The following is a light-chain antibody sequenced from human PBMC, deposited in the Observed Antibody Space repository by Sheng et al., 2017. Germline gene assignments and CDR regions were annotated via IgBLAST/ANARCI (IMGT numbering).Light chain of an antibody. CDR1: GSDVGAYDY. V-gene: IGLV2-14*03. J-gene: IGLJ1*01. CDR3: CSYAGSYV. Sequence: QSALTQPVSVSGAPGQSITISCTGTGSDVGAYDYVSWYQQHPDTAPRLIIYDVNHRPSGLPSRFSGSKSGNTASLTISGLQAEDEADYYCCSYAGSYVFGTGTKVTVL. CDR2: DVN.